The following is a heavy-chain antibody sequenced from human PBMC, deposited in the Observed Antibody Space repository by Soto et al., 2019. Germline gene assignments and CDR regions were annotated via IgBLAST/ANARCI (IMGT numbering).Heavy chain of an antibody. V-gene: IGHV3-30*18. J-gene: IGHJ2*01. D-gene: IGHD6-19*01. CDR1: GFTFNNYG. CDR3: AKEISPKAGKWYFDL. Sequence: QVQLVESGGGVVQPGGSLRLSCAASGFTFNNYGMHWVRQAPGEGLEWVAVVSYDGRVQYYADSAKGRFTISRDNSKNTMNLQMKRLRDDDTAVYYCAKEISPKAGKWYFDLWGRGTLVTVSS. CDR2: VSYDGRVQ.